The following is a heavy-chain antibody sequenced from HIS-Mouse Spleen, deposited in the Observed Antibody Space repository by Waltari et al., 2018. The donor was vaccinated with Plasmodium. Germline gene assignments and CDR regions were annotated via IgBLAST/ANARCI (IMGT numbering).Heavy chain of an antibody. CDR3: ARDLAAAGHFDY. J-gene: IGHJ4*02. D-gene: IGHD6-13*01. Sequence: QVQLVQSGAEVKKPGASVKVSCKASGYTFTGYYMHWVCQATGQGLEWKGWIKPNKGGTNEAQKFQGRFTMTRDTSISTADMELSRRRSDATAVYYCARDLAAAGHFDYWGQGTLVTVSS. CDR2: IKPNKGGT. CDR1: GYTFTGYY. V-gene: IGHV1-2*02.